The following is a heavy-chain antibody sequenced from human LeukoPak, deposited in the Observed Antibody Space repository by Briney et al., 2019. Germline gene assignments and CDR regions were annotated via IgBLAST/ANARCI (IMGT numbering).Heavy chain of an antibody. D-gene: IGHD6-13*01. V-gene: IGHV3-7*01. CDR2: IKQDGSEK. Sequence: GGSLSLSCAASGFTFSNYWMSWVRQAPGKGLEWVANIKQDGSEKYYVDSVKGRFTISRDNAKNSLFLQMNSLRAEDTAVYYCARGGYSSSWSGFDYWGQGTLVTVSS. J-gene: IGHJ4*02. CDR3: ARGGYSSSWSGFDY. CDR1: GFTFSNYW.